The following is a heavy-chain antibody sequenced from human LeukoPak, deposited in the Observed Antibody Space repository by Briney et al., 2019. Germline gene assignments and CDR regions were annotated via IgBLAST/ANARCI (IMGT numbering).Heavy chain of an antibody. D-gene: IGHD6-6*01. J-gene: IGHJ4*02. CDR3: ARGLYCSSP. CDR1: GFTFSSYA. V-gene: IGHV3-23*01. Sequence: PGGSLRLSCAASGFTFSSYAMSWVRQAPGKGLEWVSAISGSGFTYYADSVKGRFTISRDNSKNTLYLQMNSLRAEDTAVYYCARGLYCSSPWGPGTLVTVSS. CDR2: ISGSGFT.